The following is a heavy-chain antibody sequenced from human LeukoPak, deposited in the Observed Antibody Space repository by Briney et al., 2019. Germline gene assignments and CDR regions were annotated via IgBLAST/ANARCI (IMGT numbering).Heavy chain of an antibody. D-gene: IGHD3-22*01. CDR3: TRTRWTSGYYFDY. J-gene: IGHJ4*02. CDR2: TSGSGSST. CDR1: GFTFNNYA. Sequence: GGSLRLSCAASGFTFNNYAMGWVRQAPGKGLEWVSATSGSGSSTYYTDSVKGRFTISRDNSKNTLFLQMNSLRVEDTAVYYCTRTRWTSGYYFDYWGQGTLVTVSS. V-gene: IGHV3-23*01.